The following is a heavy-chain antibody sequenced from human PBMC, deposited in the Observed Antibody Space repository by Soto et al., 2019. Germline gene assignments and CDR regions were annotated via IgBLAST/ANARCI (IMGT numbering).Heavy chain of an antibody. D-gene: IGHD5-12*01. J-gene: IGHJ4*02. Sequence: ASVKVSCKASGYSFMTYGIQWVRQAPGQRLEWMGWINAGNDNTKYSQKFQGRVTITRDNSKNTLYLQMNSLRAEDTAVYYCARGAVDIVATIWVWGQGTLVTVSS. CDR1: GYSFMTYG. CDR3: ARGAVDIVATIWV. CDR2: INAGNDNT. V-gene: IGHV1-3*01.